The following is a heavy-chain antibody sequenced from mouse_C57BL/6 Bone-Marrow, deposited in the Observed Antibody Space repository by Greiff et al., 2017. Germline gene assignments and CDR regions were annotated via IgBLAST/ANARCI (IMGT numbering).Heavy chain of an antibody. D-gene: IGHD2-4*01. J-gene: IGHJ3*01. Sequence: QVQLQQPGAELVKPGASVKLSCKASGYTFTSYWMHWVKQRPGRGLEWIGRIDPTSGGTKYNEKFKSKATLTVDKPASTAYMQLRSLTSEDSAVYYCARNYYDYGAWFAYWGQGTLVTVSA. CDR1: GYTFTSYW. V-gene: IGHV1-72*01. CDR2: IDPTSGGT. CDR3: ARNYYDYGAWFAY.